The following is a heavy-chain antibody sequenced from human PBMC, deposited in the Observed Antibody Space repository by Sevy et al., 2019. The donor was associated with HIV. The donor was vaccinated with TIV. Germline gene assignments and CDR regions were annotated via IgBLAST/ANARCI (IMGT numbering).Heavy chain of an antibody. CDR1: GFIFNKAW. D-gene: IGHD4-17*01. V-gene: IGHV3-15*01. CDR2: IRSNTDGGSR. Sequence: GGSLRLSCAASGFIFNKAWMSWVRQAPGKGLEWVGRIRSNTDGGSRDHAAPVKGRFTISRDDSKNTLYLQMNSLKTEDTAVYYCTSMTTVEGVFDFWGQGTLVTVSS. J-gene: IGHJ4*02. CDR3: TSMTTVEGVFDF.